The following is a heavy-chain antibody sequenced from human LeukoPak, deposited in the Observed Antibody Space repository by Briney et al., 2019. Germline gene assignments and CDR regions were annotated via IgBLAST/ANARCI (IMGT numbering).Heavy chain of an antibody. V-gene: IGHV3-23*01. Sequence: PGGSLRLSCAASGFTFSSYAMSWVRQAPGKGLEWVSAISGSGGSTYYADSVKGRFTISRDNSKNTLYLQMNSLRAEDTAVFYCAKIVDLYYYYMDVWGKGTTVTVSS. D-gene: IGHD2-21*01. CDR2: ISGSGGST. J-gene: IGHJ6*03. CDR1: GFTFSSYA. CDR3: AKIVDLYYYYMDV.